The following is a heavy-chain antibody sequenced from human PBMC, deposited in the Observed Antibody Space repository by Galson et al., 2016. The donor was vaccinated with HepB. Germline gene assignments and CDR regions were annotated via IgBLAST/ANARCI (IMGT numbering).Heavy chain of an antibody. V-gene: IGHV5-51*04. Sequence: QSGAEVKKPGESLKISCEVSGYIFASVWIGWVRQVPGKGLEWVGIIYPEDSETKYSPSFEGQVTISADKPINTAYLQWSSLKASDTAVYYCARHDTTGYSMDYWGQGTLVTVSS. D-gene: IGHD1-14*01. CDR3: ARHDTTGYSMDY. CDR2: IYPEDSET. CDR1: GYIFASVW. J-gene: IGHJ4*02.